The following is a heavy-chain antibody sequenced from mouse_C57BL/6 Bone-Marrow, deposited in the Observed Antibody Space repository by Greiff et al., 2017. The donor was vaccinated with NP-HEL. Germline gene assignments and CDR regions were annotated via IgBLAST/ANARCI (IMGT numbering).Heavy chain of an antibody. Sequence: EVQLVESGGGLVKPGGSLKLSCAASGFTFSSYAMSWVRQTPEKRLEWVATICDGGSYTYYPDNVKGRFPISRDNAKNNLYLQMSHLKSEDTAMYYCARERGIWDYWGQGTTLTVSS. V-gene: IGHV5-4*01. CDR1: GFTFSSYA. CDR2: ICDGGSYT. CDR3: ARERGIWDY. J-gene: IGHJ2*01.